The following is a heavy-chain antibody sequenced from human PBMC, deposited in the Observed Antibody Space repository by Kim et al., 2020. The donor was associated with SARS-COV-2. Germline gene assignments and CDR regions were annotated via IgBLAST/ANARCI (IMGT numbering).Heavy chain of an antibody. J-gene: IGHJ3*02. Sequence: SVKVSCKASGGTFSSYAISWVRQPPGQGLEWMVGIIPIFGTANYAQKFQGRVTITADESTSTAYMDLSSLRSEDTAVYYCARWGENSDYYDSSGPDAFDIWGQGTMVTVSS. CDR2: IIPIFGTA. D-gene: IGHD3-22*01. CDR1: GGTFSSYA. CDR3: ARWGENSDYYDSSGPDAFDI. V-gene: IGHV1-69*13.